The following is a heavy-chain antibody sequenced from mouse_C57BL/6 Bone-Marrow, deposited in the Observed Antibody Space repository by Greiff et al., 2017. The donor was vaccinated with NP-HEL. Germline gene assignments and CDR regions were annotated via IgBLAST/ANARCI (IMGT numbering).Heavy chain of an antibody. CDR3: TRYPYSGSSYDY. V-gene: IGHV1-5*01. CDR1: GYTFTSYW. CDR2: IYPGNSDT. Sequence: EVQLQQSGTVLARPGASVKMSCKTSGYTFTSYWMHWVKQRPGQGLEWIGAIYPGNSDTSYNQKFKGKAKLTAVTSASTAYMELRSLTNEDSAVYYCTRYPYSGSSYDYWGQGTTLTVSS. D-gene: IGHD1-1*01. J-gene: IGHJ2*01.